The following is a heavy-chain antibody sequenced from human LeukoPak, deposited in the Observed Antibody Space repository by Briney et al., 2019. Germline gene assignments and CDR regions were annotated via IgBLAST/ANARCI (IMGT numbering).Heavy chain of an antibody. CDR3: ARGEGDFWSGYYLDY. D-gene: IGHD3-3*01. V-gene: IGHV4-34*01. J-gene: IGHJ4*02. CDR1: GGSFSGYY. Sequence: TSETLSLTCAVYGGSFSGYYWSWIRQPPVKELEWIGEINHSGSTNYNPPLKSRVTISVDTSKNQFSLKLSSVTAADTAVYYCARGEGDFWSGYYLDYWGQGTLVTVSS. CDR2: INHSGST.